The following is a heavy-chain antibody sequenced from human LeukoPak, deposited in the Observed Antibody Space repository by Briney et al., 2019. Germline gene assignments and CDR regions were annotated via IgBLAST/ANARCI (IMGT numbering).Heavy chain of an antibody. CDR2: IRSKAYGGTT. CDR1: GFTFGGYA. V-gene: IGHV3-49*04. Sequence: PGGSLRLSCTASGFTFGGYAMSWVRQAPGKGLEWVGFIRSKAYGGTTEYAASVKGRFTISRDDSKSIAYLQMNSLKTEDTAVYYCTRSVVRGVIIYYYGMNVWGKGTTVTVSS. J-gene: IGHJ6*04. D-gene: IGHD3-10*01. CDR3: TRSVVRGVIIYYYGMNV.